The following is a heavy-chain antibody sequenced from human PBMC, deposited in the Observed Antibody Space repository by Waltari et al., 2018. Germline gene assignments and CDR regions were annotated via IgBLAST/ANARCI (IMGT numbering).Heavy chain of an antibody. D-gene: IGHD3-9*01. CDR2: INHSGST. CDR1: GGSFSGYY. V-gene: IGHV4-34*01. CDR3: ARGLRYFDRSRRFDP. J-gene: IGHJ5*02. Sequence: QVQLQQWGAGLLKPSETLSLTCAVYGGSFSGYYWSWIRQPPGKGLEWIGEINHSGSTNYNPSLKSRVTISVDTSKNQFSLKLSSVTAADTAVYYCARGLRYFDRSRRFDPWGQGTLVTVSS.